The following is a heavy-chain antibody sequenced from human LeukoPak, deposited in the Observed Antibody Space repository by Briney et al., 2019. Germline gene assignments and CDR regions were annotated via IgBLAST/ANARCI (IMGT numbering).Heavy chain of an antibody. V-gene: IGHV1-69*04. D-gene: IGHD1-14*01. CDR1: GGTFSSYA. CDR3: ARPLGIPYYYNGMDV. J-gene: IGHJ6*02. Sequence: GAPVKVSCKASGGTFSSYAISWVRQAPGQGLEWMGRIIPILGIANYAQKFQGRVTITADKSTSTAYMELSSLRSEDTAVYYCARPLGIPYYYNGMDVWGQGTTVTVSS. CDR2: IIPILGIA.